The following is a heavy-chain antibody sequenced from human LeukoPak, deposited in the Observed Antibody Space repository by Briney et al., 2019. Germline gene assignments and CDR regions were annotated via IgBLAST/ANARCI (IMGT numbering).Heavy chain of an antibody. D-gene: IGHD2-15*01. J-gene: IGHJ4*02. CDR1: GGSISSGGYS. CDR3: AREVAAGLDY. V-gene: IGHV4-30-2*01. Sequence: PSQTLSLTCAVSGGSISSGGYSWSWIRQPPGKGLEWIGYIYHSGSTYYNPSLKSRVTISVDRSKNQFSLKLSSVTAADTAVYYCAREVAAGLDYWGQGTLVTVSS. CDR2: IYHSGST.